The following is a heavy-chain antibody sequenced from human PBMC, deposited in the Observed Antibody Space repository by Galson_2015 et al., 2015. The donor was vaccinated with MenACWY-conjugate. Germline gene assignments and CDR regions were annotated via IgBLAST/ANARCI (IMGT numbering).Heavy chain of an antibody. J-gene: IGHJ4*01. V-gene: IGHV3-48*02. Sequence: SLRLSCAASGITFSRCGMNWVRQAPGKGLEWISYISPGGGTKYYADSAKGRFTISRDDAENSLFLQLSSLRDEDTAVYYCSWGRNPTVNSMFLD. D-gene: IGHD3-10*02. CDR2: ISPGGGTK. CDR1: GITFSRCG. CDR3: SWGRNPTVNSMFLD.